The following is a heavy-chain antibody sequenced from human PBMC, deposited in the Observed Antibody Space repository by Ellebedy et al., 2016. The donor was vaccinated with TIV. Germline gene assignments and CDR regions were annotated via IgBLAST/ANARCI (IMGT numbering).Heavy chain of an antibody. CDR2: INSDGSST. CDR1: GFSFGSYW. CDR3: ASVSGTVVPAANKY. D-gene: IGHD2-2*01. V-gene: IGHV3-74*01. J-gene: IGHJ4*02. Sequence: GESLKISCAASGFSFGSYWMHWVRQAPGKGLVWVSRINSDGSSTSYADSVKGRFTISRDNAKDTLYLQMNSLRVEDTAVYYCASVSGTVVPAANKYWGQGIQVTVSS.